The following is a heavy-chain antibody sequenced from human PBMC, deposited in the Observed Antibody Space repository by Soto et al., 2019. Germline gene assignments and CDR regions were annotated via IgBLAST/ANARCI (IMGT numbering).Heavy chain of an antibody. Sequence: QVQVVQSGAEVKRPGASVKVFCKASGYTFTTYYIHCVRQAPGQGLEWMGIINTSTGNTIYAQKFLSRVTMTRDTSTSTVYMDLSSLRSEDTAVYYCARSDSEYYGLDVWGQGTTVTVSS. CDR2: INTSTGNT. V-gene: IGHV1-46*01. J-gene: IGHJ6*02. CDR3: ARSDSEYYGLDV. CDR1: GYTFTTYY.